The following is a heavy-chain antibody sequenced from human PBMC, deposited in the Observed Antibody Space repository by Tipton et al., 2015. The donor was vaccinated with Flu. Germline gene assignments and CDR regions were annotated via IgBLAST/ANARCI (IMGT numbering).Heavy chain of an antibody. CDR2: IYYSGST. Sequence: TLSLTCTVSGASISSSTYYCGWIRQPPGKGLEWIGSIYYSGSTYYNPSLKSRVTISVDTSKNQFFLKLSSVTAADTAVYYCASGHPGGWFDPWGQGTLVTVSS. CDR1: GASISSSTYY. D-gene: IGHD3-10*01. V-gene: IGHV4-39*01. J-gene: IGHJ5*02. CDR3: ASGHPGGWFDP.